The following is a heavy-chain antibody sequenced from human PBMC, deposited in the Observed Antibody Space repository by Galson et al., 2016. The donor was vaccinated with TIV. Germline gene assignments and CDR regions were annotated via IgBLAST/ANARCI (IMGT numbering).Heavy chain of an antibody. CDR1: GFTFDDHG. V-gene: IGHV3-20*04. J-gene: IGHJ6*02. D-gene: IGHD3-3*01. Sequence: SLRLSCATSGFTFDDHGMSWVRQVPGKGLEWVAGIYWNGVSTGYADSVKGRFTISRDNAKNSLYLQMNGLRAEDTALYYCARDQTSRFLRGYGMDVWGQGTTVIVSS. CDR3: ARDQTSRFLRGYGMDV. CDR2: IYWNGVST.